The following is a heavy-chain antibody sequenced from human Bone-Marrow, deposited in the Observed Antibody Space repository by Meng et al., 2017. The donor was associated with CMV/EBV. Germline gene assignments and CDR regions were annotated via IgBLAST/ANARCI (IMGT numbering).Heavy chain of an antibody. D-gene: IGHD5-24*01. J-gene: IGHJ6*02. CDR3: AREWLQSLYHYGMDV. Sequence: SVKVSCKASGGTFSSYAISWVRQAPRQGLEWMGGIIPIFGTANYAQKFQGRVTITTDESTSTAYMELSSLRSEDTAVYYCAREWLQSLYHYGMDVWGQGTTVTVSS. CDR1: GGTFSSYA. V-gene: IGHV1-69*05. CDR2: IIPIFGTA.